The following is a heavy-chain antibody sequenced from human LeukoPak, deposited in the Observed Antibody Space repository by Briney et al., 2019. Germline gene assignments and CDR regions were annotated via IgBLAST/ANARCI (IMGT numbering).Heavy chain of an antibody. CDR1: GRSISSYY. J-gene: IGHJ6*03. CDR3: ASYYYDSSGYYYYYYMDV. D-gene: IGHD3-22*01. Sequence: PSETLSLTCTVSGRSISSYYWSWIRQPPGKGLEWIGYSYYSGSTNYNPSLKSRVTISVDTSKNQSSLKLSSVTAADTAVYYCASYYYDSSGYYYYYYMDVWGKGTTVTVSS. CDR2: SYYSGST. V-gene: IGHV4-59*08.